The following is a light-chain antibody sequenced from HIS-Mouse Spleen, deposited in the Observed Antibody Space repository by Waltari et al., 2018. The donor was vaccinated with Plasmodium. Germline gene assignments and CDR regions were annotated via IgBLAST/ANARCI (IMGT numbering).Light chain of an antibody. J-gene: IGLJ2*01. V-gene: IGLV2-8*01. Sequence: QSALTQPPSASGSPGQSVTISCPGTSSDFGGYHYVSWYQQHPGKAPKLMIYEVSKRPSGVPDRFSGSKSGNTASLTVSGLQAEDEADYYCSSYAGSNNLVFGGGTKLTVL. CDR1: SSDFGGYHY. CDR2: EVS. CDR3: SSYAGSNNLV.